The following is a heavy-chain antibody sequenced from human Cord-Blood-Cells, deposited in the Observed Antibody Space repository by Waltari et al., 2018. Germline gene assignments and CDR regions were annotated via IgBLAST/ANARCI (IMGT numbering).Heavy chain of an antibody. CDR3: AKDRRGGWYDY. D-gene: IGHD6-19*01. CDR1: GFTFSSYA. V-gene: IGHV3-23*04. Sequence: EVQLVESGGGLVQPGGSLRLYCAASGFTFSSYAMSWVRQAPGKGREWVSAISGSGGSTYYADSMKGRFTISRDNAKNTLYLQRNNLRAEDTAVYYCAKDRRGGWYDYWGQGTLVTVSS. J-gene: IGHJ4*02. CDR2: ISGSGGST.